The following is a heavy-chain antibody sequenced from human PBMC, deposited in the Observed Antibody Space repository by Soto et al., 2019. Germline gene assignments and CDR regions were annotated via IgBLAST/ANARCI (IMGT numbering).Heavy chain of an antibody. CDR3: ARESFYNGLDF. D-gene: IGHD2-2*02. V-gene: IGHV4-31*03. CDR2: IKYSETT. Sequence: SETLSLTCTVPGGSISSGGYYWSWIRQHPGKGLEWIGYIKYSETTYYNPSLKSRITMSVDTSNNRFSLMLSSVTAADTAVYYCARESFYNGLDFWGQGTKVTVSS. CDR1: GGSISSGGYY. J-gene: IGHJ6*02.